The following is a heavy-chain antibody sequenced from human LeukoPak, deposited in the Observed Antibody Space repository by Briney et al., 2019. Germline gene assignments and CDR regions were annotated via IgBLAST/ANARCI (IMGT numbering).Heavy chain of an antibody. Sequence: SVKVSCKVSGFTFTTFAVQWVRQARGQRLEWIGWIVVDGGNTHYAQKFQERVDIITDRSTNTVFMELRSLRSEDTAVYYCARGPVEAVFGVSTEDWGQGTTVTVSS. CDR2: IVVDGGNT. CDR1: GFTFTTFA. CDR3: ARGPVEAVFGVSTED. J-gene: IGHJ6*02. V-gene: IGHV1-58*01. D-gene: IGHD3-10*02.